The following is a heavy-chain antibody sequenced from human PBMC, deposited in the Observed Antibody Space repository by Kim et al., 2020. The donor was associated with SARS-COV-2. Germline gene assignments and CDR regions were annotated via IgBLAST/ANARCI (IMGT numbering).Heavy chain of an antibody. D-gene: IGHD6-19*01. CDR3: ASTYSSGWYGGYYFDY. Sequence: SETLSLTCTVSGGSISSSSYYWGWIRQPPGKGLEWIGSIYYSGSTYYNPSLKSRVTISVDTSKNQFSLKLSSVTAADTAVYYCASTYSSGWYGGYYFDYWGQGTLVTVSS. J-gene: IGHJ4*02. V-gene: IGHV4-39*01. CDR1: GGSISSSSYY. CDR2: IYYSGST.